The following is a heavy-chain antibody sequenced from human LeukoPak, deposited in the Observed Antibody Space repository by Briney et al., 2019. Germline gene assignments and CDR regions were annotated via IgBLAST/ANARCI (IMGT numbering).Heavy chain of an antibody. CDR3: AKDRGSIAAGGSDY. J-gene: IGHJ4*02. CDR2: ISYDGSNK. CDR1: GFTFSSYG. Sequence: GRTLRLSCAASGFTFSSYGMHWVRQAPGKGLEWVAVISYDGSNKYYADSVKGRFTISRDNSRNTLYLQMNSLRAEDTAVYYCAKDRGSIAAGGSDYWGQGTLVTVSS. V-gene: IGHV3-30*18. D-gene: IGHD6-13*01.